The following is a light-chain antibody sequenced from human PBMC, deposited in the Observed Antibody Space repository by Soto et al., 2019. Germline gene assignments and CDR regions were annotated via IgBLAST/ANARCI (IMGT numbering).Light chain of an antibody. J-gene: IGKJ1*01. CDR2: GDS. CDR1: QSISDW. CDR3: QQYNSYSGT. Sequence: DIQMTQSPSTLSAYVGDRVTIACRASQSISDWWAWYQQKPGKAPKRLIYGDSSLESGVPSRFSGSGSGTEFTLTISSLQPDEFATYYCQQYNSYSGTFGQGTKVDIK. V-gene: IGKV1-5*01.